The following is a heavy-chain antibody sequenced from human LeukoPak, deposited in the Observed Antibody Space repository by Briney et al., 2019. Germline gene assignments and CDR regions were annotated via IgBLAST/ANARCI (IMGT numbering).Heavy chain of an antibody. J-gene: IGHJ4*02. D-gene: IGHD3-10*01. CDR1: GGSISSYY. CDR2: IYYSGST. V-gene: IGHV4-59*08. Sequence: PSETLSLTCTVSGGSISSYYWSWIRQPPGKGLEWIGYIYYSGSTNYKPSLKSRVTISVDTSKNQFSLKLSSVTAADTAVYYCARRATNYYGSGSSFDYWGQGTLVTVSS. CDR3: ARRATNYYGSGSSFDY.